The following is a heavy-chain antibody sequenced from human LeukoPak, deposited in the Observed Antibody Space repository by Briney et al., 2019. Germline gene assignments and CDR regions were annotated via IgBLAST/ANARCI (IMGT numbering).Heavy chain of an antibody. CDR1: GGSISTGSHY. Sequence: PSETLSLTCTVSGGSISTGSHYWSWIRQPAGKGLEWIGRIYPSGRTNYNSSLKSRVTMPIDTSKNQFSLKLSSVTAADTALYYCARAGGYCSGGTCYVGDPFDIWGQGTMVTVSS. CDR3: ARAGGYCSGGTCYVGDPFDI. V-gene: IGHV4-61*02. CDR2: IYPSGRT. J-gene: IGHJ3*02. D-gene: IGHD2-15*01.